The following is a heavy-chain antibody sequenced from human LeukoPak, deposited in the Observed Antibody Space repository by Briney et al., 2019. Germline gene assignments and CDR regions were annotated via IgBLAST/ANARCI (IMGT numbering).Heavy chain of an antibody. Sequence: SVKVSCKASGGTFSSYAISWVRQAPGQGLEWMGGIIPILGIANYAQKFQGRVTITADKSTSTAYMELSSLRSEDTAVYYCARVGNSSGYYPTYYYYGMDVWGQGTTVTVSS. J-gene: IGHJ6*02. V-gene: IGHV1-69*10. CDR2: IIPILGIA. D-gene: IGHD3-22*01. CDR3: ARVGNSSGYYPTYYYYGMDV. CDR1: GGTFSSYA.